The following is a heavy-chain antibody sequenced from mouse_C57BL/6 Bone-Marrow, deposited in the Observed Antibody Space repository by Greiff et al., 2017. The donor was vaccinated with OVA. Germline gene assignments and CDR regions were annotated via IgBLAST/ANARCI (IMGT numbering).Heavy chain of an antibody. Sequence: EVKLVESGGGLVQSGRSLRLSCATSGFTFSDFYMEWVRQAPGKGLEWIAASRNKANDYTTEYSASVKGRFIVSRDTSQSILYLQMNALRAEDTAIYYCAREYYYEGFAYWGQGTLVTVSA. CDR1: GFTFSDFY. V-gene: IGHV7-1*01. D-gene: IGHD1-1*01. CDR2: SRNKANDYTT. J-gene: IGHJ3*01. CDR3: AREYYYEGFAY.